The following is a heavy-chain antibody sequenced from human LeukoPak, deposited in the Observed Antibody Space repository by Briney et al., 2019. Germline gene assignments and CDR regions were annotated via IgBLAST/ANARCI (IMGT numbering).Heavy chain of an antibody. J-gene: IGHJ4*02. CDR3: AKGYYDFWSGYYLDY. CDR1: GFTFSSYA. Sequence: PGGSLRLSCAASGFTFSSYAMSWVRQAPGKGLEWVSAISGSGGSTYYADSVKGRFTISRDNSKNTLYLQMNSLRAEDTAVYYCAKGYYDFWSGYYLDYWGQGTLVTVSS. D-gene: IGHD3-3*01. CDR2: ISGSGGST. V-gene: IGHV3-23*01.